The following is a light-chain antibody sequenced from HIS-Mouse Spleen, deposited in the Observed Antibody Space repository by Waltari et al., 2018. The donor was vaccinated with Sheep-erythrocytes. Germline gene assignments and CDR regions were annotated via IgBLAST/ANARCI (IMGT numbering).Light chain of an antibody. CDR3: CSYAGSYNHV. V-gene: IGLV2-11*01. CDR1: SRYVGGYNY. J-gene: IGLJ1*01. CDR2: DVS. Sequence: QSALTQPRSVSGSPGQSVTISCTRTSRYVGGYNYVSWYQQHPGKAPKLMIYDVSKRPSGVPDRFSGSKSGNTASLTISGLQAEDEADYYCCSYAGSYNHVFATGTKVTVL.